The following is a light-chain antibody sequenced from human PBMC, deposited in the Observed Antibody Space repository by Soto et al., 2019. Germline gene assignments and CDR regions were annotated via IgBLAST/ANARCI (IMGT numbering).Light chain of an antibody. CDR1: QSINSN. CDR2: DAS. V-gene: IGKV3-15*01. J-gene: IGKJ2*01. CDR3: QQYHNWPPDYT. Sequence: ETVMTQSPATLSVSPGERVTLSCTASQSINSNLAWYQQRPGQAPRVLIYDASTRATAVPARFSGSGSGTEFTLTISSLQSEDFAVYYCQQYHNWPPDYTFGQGTKLEIK.